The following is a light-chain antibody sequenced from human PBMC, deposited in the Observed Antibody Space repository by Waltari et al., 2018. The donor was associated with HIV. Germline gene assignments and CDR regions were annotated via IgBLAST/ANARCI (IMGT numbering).Light chain of an antibody. CDR2: DVS. CDR3: CSYAGSYTLYV. Sequence: QSALTQPRSVSGSPGQSVTISCSGTSSDVGGYNYVSWYQQHPGKAPKLMISDVSRRPSGVPDRFSGSKSGNTASLTISGLQAEYEADYYCCSYAGSYTLYVFGTGTKVTVL. CDR1: SSDVGGYNY. V-gene: IGLV2-11*01. J-gene: IGLJ1*01.